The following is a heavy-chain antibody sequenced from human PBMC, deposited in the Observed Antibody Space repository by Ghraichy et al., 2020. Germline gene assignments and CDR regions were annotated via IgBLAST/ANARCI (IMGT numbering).Heavy chain of an antibody. V-gene: IGHV1-69*06. CDR3: ARVPFLVNYSSSWYGVDV. J-gene: IGHJ6*02. D-gene: IGHD6-13*01. CDR1: GGTFSSYA. CDR2: IIPIFGTA. Sequence: SVKVSCKASGGTFSSYAISWVRQAPGQGLEWMGGIIPIFGTANYAQKFQGRVTITADKSTSTAYMELSSLRSEDTAVYYCARVPFLVNYSSSWYGVDVWGQGTTVTVSS.